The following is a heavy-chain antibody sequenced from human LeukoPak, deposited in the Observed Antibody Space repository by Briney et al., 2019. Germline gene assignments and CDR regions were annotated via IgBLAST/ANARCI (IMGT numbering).Heavy chain of an antibody. J-gene: IGHJ4*02. D-gene: IGHD4-17*01. CDR2: ISWNIGTI. CDR1: GFTFADYG. Sequence: PGGSLRLSCAASGFTFADYGMHWVRQAPGKGLEWVSSISWNIGTIGYAESVKGRFTISRDNAKNSLYLQMNSLRAEDTAVYYCARDYSTVTTFFDYWGQGTLVTVSS. V-gene: IGHV3-9*01. CDR3: ARDYSTVTTFFDY.